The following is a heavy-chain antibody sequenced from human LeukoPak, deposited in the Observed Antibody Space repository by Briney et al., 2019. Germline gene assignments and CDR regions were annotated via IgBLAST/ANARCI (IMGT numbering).Heavy chain of an antibody. Sequence: PGGSLRLSCAASGFTFGDYYMSWIRQAPGKGLDWVSYISSSGDTLFYAESVRGRFTISRDNAKNSLYLQMNNLRVEDTAVYYCAREEVKSFDNWGQGTLVTVSS. CDR1: GFTFGDYY. CDR3: AREEVKSFDN. J-gene: IGHJ4*02. V-gene: IGHV3-11*01. CDR2: ISSSGDTL.